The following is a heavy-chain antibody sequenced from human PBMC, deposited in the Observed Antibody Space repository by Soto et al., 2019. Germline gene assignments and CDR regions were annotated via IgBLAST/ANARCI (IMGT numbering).Heavy chain of an antibody. CDR1: GGSISSGGYY. V-gene: IGHV4-31*03. Sequence: SETLSLTCTVSGGSISSGGYYRSWIRQHPGKGLEWIGYIYYSGSTYYNPSLKSRVTISVGTSKNQFSLKLSSVTAADTAVYYCARDHYYDSSGYGDNWFDPWGQGTLVTVSS. D-gene: IGHD3-22*01. J-gene: IGHJ5*02. CDR3: ARDHYYDSSGYGDNWFDP. CDR2: IYYSGST.